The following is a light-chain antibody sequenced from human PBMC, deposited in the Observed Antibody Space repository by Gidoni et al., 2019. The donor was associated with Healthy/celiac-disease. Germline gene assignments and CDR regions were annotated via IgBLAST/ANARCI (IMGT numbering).Light chain of an antibody. V-gene: IGLV2-11*01. CDR2: DVS. CDR1: SSDVGGYNY. J-gene: IGLJ3*02. Sequence: QSALTHPRSVSGSPGQSVTISCTGTSSDVGGYNYVSWYQQHPGKAPKLKIYDVSKRPSGVPDRFSGSKSGNTASLTISGLQAEDEADYYCCSYAGSYTYWVFGGGTKLTVL. CDR3: CSYAGSYTYWV.